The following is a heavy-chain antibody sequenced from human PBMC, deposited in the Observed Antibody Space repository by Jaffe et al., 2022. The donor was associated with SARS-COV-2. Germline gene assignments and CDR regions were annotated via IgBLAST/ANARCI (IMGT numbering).Heavy chain of an antibody. Sequence: QVQLVESGGGVVQPGRSLRLSCAASGFTFSSYAMHWVRQAPGKGLEWVAVISYDGSNKYYADSVKGRFTISRDNSKNTLYLQMNSLRAEDTAVYYCARDPMVRGVKPVGWFDPWGQGTLVTVSS. CDR1: GFTFSSYA. J-gene: IGHJ5*02. CDR3: ARDPMVRGVKPVGWFDP. CDR2: ISYDGSNK. V-gene: IGHV3-30*04. D-gene: IGHD3-10*01.